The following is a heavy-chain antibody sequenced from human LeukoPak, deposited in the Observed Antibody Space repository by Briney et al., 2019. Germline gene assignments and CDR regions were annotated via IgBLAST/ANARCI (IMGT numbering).Heavy chain of an antibody. CDR3: ARDLLTSANWELDY. Sequence: ASVKVSCKASGYTFTDYLIHWVRQAPGQGFEYMGWINPNSGGTEYAQKFQGRVIMTRDTSTSTASMELSRLRSDDTAVYYCARDLLTSANWELDYWGQGTLVTVSS. D-gene: IGHD1-26*01. V-gene: IGHV1-2*02. CDR1: GYTFTDYL. J-gene: IGHJ4*02. CDR2: INPNSGGT.